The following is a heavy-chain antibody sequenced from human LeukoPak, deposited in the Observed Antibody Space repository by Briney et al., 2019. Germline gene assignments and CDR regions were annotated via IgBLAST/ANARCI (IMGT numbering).Heavy chain of an antibody. V-gene: IGHV3-48*02. Sequence: GGSLRLSCAASGFTFSSYSMNWVRQAPGKGLEWVSHITASGTAMFYADSVKGRFTISRDNAKNSLYLQMNSRRDEDTAVYYCASSGSYRFDYWGQGTLATVSS. CDR3: ASSGSYRFDY. D-gene: IGHD1-26*01. CDR2: ITASGTAM. J-gene: IGHJ4*02. CDR1: GFTFSSYS.